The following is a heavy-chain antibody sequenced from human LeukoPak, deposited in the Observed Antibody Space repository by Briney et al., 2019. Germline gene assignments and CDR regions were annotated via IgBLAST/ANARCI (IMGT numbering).Heavy chain of an antibody. Sequence: GSLRLSCAASGFTFSSYSMNWVRQAPGKGLEWVSSISSRSTYIYHADSVKGRFTISRDNAKDSLYLQMHSLRGDDTALYYCAKDSHSGTYRWEAFDIWGQGTMVMVSS. CDR1: GFTFSSYS. D-gene: IGHD1-26*01. CDR3: AKDSHSGTYRWEAFDI. V-gene: IGHV3-21*04. J-gene: IGHJ3*02. CDR2: ISSRSTYI.